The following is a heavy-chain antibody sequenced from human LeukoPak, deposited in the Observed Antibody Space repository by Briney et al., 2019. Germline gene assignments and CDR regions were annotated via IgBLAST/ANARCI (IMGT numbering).Heavy chain of an antibody. V-gene: IGHV4-39*01. CDR3: ARRYCSGGSCHEGFDP. J-gene: IGHJ5*02. CDR1: GGSISGDSYY. CDR2: IYYSGST. Sequence: SETLSLTCTVSGGSISGDSYYWGWIRQPPGKGLEWIGSIYYSGSTYYNPSLRSRVTISVDTSKGQISLKLRSVTAADTAMYYCARRYCSGGSCHEGFDPWGQGTLVTVSS. D-gene: IGHD2-15*01.